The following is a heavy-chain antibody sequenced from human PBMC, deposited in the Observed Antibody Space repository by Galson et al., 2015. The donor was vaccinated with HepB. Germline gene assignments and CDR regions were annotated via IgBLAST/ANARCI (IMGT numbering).Heavy chain of an antibody. J-gene: IGHJ3*02. CDR2: INPSGGST. CDR1: GYTFTSYY. D-gene: IGHD3-22*01. V-gene: IGHV1-46*03. Sequence: SVKVSCKASGYTFTSYYMHWVRQAPGQGLEWMGIINPSGGSTSYAQKFQGRVTMTRDTSTSTVYMELSSLRSEDTAVYYCARDHLGGMIVVWIGAFDIWGQGTMVTVSS. CDR3: ARDHLGGMIVVWIGAFDI.